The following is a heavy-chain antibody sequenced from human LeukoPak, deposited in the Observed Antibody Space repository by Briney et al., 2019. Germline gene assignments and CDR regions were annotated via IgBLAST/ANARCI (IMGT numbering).Heavy chain of an antibody. J-gene: IGHJ6*02. D-gene: IGHD2-2*02. Sequence: GGSLRLSCAASRFTFSSYAMSWVRQAPGKGLEWVSAITGSGGSTYYADSVKGRFTISRDNSRNTLYLRMNSLRAEDTAVYYCAKSLRYCSGTGCYTYYYYGMDVWGQGTTVTVSS. CDR1: RFTFSSYA. V-gene: IGHV3-23*01. CDR3: AKSLRYCSGTGCYTYYYYGMDV. CDR2: ITGSGGST.